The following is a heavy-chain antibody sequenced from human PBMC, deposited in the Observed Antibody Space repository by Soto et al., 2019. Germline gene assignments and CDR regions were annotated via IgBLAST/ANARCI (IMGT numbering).Heavy chain of an antibody. CDR1: GYAFTSTG. V-gene: IGHV1-18*01. Sequence: SVNLSWMAYGYAFTSTGISWVRQAPGQGLEWMGWISAYNGNTNYAQKLQGRVTMTTDTSTSTAYMELRSLRSDDTAVYYCARDRPHDYYYYYMDVWGKGTTVTVSS. CDR2: ISAYNGNT. CDR3: ARDRPHDYYYYYMDV. J-gene: IGHJ6*03.